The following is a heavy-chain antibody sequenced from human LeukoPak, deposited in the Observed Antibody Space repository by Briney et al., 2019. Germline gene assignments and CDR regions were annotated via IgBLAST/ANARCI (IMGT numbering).Heavy chain of an antibody. V-gene: IGHV4-38-2*02. D-gene: IGHD1-26*01. Sequence: PSETLSLTCTVSGYSISSGFYWGWIRQPPGKGLEWIGSIYHSATTHYNSSLKSRATTSVDTSKNRFSLKLTSVTAADTAVYYCARELHSGSYYFDYWGQGTLVTVSS. CDR1: GYSISSGFY. J-gene: IGHJ4*02. CDR2: IYHSATT. CDR3: ARELHSGSYYFDY.